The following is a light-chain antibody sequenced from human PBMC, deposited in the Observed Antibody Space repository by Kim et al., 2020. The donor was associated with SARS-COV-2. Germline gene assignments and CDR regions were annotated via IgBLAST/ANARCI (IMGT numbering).Light chain of an antibody. CDR1: QGISNY. Sequence: ASVGDRVTITCRARQGISNYLAWYQQKPGKVPKLLIYAASTLHSGVPSRFSGSGSGTDFTLTISSLQPEDVATYYCQKYSSAPQTFGQGTKVDIK. CDR2: AAS. J-gene: IGKJ1*01. V-gene: IGKV1-27*01. CDR3: QKYSSAPQT.